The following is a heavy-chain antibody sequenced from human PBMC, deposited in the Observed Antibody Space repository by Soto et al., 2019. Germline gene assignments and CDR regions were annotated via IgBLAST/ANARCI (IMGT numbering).Heavy chain of an antibody. CDR1: GGTFSSYA. D-gene: IGHD2-2*01. Sequence: QVQLVQSGAEVKKPGSSVKVSCKASGGTFSSYAISWVRQAPGQGLEWMGGIIPISGTANYAQKFQGRVTLTADDSTSTAHMELRSLRSEDTAVYYCARSQGSSTSLEIYYYYYYGMDVWGQGTTVTVSS. CDR2: IIPISGTA. CDR3: ARSQGSSTSLEIYYYYYYGMDV. J-gene: IGHJ6*02. V-gene: IGHV1-69*01.